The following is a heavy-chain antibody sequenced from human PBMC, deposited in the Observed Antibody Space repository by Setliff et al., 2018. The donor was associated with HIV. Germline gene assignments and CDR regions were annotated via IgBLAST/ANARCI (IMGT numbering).Heavy chain of an antibody. CDR1: GFTFDKYW. J-gene: IGHJ4*02. Sequence: GGSLRLSCAASGFTFDKYWMHWVRQAPGKGLVWVSRVNSDGSSKTYADSVKDRFTISKDNAKNTLYLQMNSLRAEDTGVYYCHSGYDTEEQSYFDYWGQGTLVTVSS. CDR3: HSGYDTEEQSYFDY. D-gene: IGHD5-12*01. V-gene: IGHV3-74*01. CDR2: VNSDGSSK.